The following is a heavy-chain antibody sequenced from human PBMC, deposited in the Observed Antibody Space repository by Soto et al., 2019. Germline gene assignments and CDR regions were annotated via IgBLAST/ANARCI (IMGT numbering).Heavy chain of an antibody. D-gene: IGHD4-17*01. V-gene: IGHV3-15*01. CDR1: GFTFNNVW. CDR2: IRSKIDGGTT. Sequence: GGSLTLSCEASGFTFNNVWMRWIRQDPGKGLEWVGRIRSKIDGGTTDDAAPAKGRFTISRDDSKNTLYLQMNSLKTEDTAVYYCSFQESTTVTTFEYWGHGTLVTVSS. CDR3: SFQESTTVTTFEY. J-gene: IGHJ4*01.